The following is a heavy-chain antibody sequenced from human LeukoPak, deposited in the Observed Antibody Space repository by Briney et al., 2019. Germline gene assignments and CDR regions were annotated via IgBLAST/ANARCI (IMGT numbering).Heavy chain of an antibody. D-gene: IGHD3-3*01. V-gene: IGHV1-18*01. J-gene: IGHJ6*02. Sequence: ASVKVSCKSSGYSFTTFGFSWVRQAPGQGPEWMGWISAFNGKTNYAQKFQGRVIMTRDISTTTAYMELRSLRSDDTAVYYCARDEIDFWNGPKSYIYFGMDVWGQGTTVTVSS. CDR2: ISAFNGKT. CDR1: GYSFTTFG. CDR3: ARDEIDFWNGPKSYIYFGMDV.